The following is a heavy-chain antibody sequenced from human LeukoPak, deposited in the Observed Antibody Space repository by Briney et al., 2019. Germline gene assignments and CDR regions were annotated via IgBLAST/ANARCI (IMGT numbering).Heavy chain of an antibody. V-gene: IGHV1-69*01. D-gene: IGHD6-13*01. Sequence: ASVKVSCKASGGTFSSYAISWVRQAPGQGLEWMGGVIPIFGTANYAQKFQGRVTITADESTSTAYMELSSLRSEDTAVYYCARELGRIAAAGTCRCAFDIWGQGTIVTVSS. CDR3: ARELGRIAAAGTCRCAFDI. J-gene: IGHJ3*02. CDR2: VIPIFGTA. CDR1: GGTFSSYA.